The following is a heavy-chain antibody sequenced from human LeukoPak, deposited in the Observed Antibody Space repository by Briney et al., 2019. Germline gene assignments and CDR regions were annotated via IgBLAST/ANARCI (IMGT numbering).Heavy chain of an antibody. CDR3: ARVEGHCSGGSCYNYYFDL. CDR2: ISSSSSYI. Sequence: GGSLRLSCADSGFTFNSYSMNWVRQAPGKGPEWVSSISSSSSYIYYADSVKGRFTISRDNTKKSLFLQMNSLRAEDTAVYYCARVEGHCSGGSCYNYYFDLWGRGTLVTVSS. CDR1: GFTFNSYS. D-gene: IGHD2-15*01. V-gene: IGHV3-21*01. J-gene: IGHJ2*01.